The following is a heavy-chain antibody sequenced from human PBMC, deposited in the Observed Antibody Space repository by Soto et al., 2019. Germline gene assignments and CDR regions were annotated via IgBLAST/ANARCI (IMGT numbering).Heavy chain of an antibody. J-gene: IGHJ4*02. V-gene: IGHV3-30-3*01. CDR1: GFTFSSYA. Sequence: PGGSLRLSCAASGFTFSSYAMHWVRQAPGKGLEWVAVISYDGSNKYYADSVKGRFTISRDNSKNTLYLQMNSLRAEDTAVYYCARGPPGYYDFWRAINYYFDYWGQGTLVTVSS. CDR2: ISYDGSNK. CDR3: ARGPPGYYDFWRAINYYFDY. D-gene: IGHD3-3*01.